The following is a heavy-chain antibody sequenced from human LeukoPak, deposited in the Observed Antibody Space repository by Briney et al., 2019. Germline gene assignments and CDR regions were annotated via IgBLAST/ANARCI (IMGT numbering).Heavy chain of an antibody. CDR1: GFTFSDYN. Sequence: GGSLRLSCAASGFTFSDYNMRWIRQAPGKGLEWVSSISRSGSTKYYADSVKGRFTISRDKSKNTLYLQMNSLRAEDTAVYFCAKGNKYSVTTSAFDIWGQGTMVTVSS. CDR3: AKGNKYSVTTSAFDI. J-gene: IGHJ3*02. D-gene: IGHD4-17*01. CDR2: ISRSGSTK. V-gene: IGHV3-11*01.